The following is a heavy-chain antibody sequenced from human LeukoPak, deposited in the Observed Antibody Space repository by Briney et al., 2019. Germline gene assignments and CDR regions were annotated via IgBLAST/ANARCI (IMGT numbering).Heavy chain of an antibody. Sequence: PSETLSLTCTVSGGSISSYYWSRIRQPPGKGLEWIGYIYSSGNTSYNPSLKSRVTMSVDTSKNQFSLKLSSLTAADTAVYYCARAGSSGWYPDYWGQGTLVTVSS. V-gene: IGHV4-59*01. CDR1: GGSISSYY. J-gene: IGHJ4*02. CDR3: ARAGSSGWYPDY. D-gene: IGHD6-19*01. CDR2: IYSSGNT.